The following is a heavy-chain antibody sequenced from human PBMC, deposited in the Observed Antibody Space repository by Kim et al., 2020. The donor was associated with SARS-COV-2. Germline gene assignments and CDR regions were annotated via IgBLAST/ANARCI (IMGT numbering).Heavy chain of an antibody. CDR3: ARDLGAVAGLDY. Sequence: SETLSLTCTVSGGSISSYYWAWIRQPPGKRLECIGNIHYSGSTNYNPSLKSRVTISIDASKNQFSLKLSSVTAADTAVYYCARDLGAVAGLDYWGQGTL. J-gene: IGHJ4*02. V-gene: IGHV4-59*13. D-gene: IGHD6-19*01. CDR1: GGSISSYY. CDR2: IHYSGST.